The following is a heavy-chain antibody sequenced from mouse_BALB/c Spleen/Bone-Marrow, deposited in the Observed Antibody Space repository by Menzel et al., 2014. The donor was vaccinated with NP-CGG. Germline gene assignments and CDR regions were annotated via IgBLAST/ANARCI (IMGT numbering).Heavy chain of an antibody. CDR3: ARGHYYGYYFDY. CDR2: INPYNGGT. V-gene: IGHV1S135*01. J-gene: IGHJ2*01. Sequence: VQLKESGPELVKPGASMKVSCKASGYSFTGYTMNWVKQSHGKNLEWIGLINPYNGGTSYNQKFKGKATLTVDKSSSTAYMELLSLTSEDSVVYYCARGHYYGYYFDYWGQGTTLTVSS. CDR1: GYSFTGYT. D-gene: IGHD1-2*01.